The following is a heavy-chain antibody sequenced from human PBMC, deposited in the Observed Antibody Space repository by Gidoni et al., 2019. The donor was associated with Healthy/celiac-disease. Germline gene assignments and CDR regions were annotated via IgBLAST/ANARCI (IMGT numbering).Heavy chain of an antibody. D-gene: IGHD6-13*01. CDR1: GGSFSGYY. CDR3: ARGLALWQQLVPLLD. J-gene: IGHJ4*02. CDR2: INHSGST. Sequence: QVQLQQWGAGLLKPSETLSLTCAVYGGSFSGYYWSWIRQPPGKGLEWIGEINHSGSTNYNPSLKSRVTISVDTSKSQFSLKLSSVTAADTAVYYCARGLALWQQLVPLLDWGQGTLVTVSS. V-gene: IGHV4-34*01.